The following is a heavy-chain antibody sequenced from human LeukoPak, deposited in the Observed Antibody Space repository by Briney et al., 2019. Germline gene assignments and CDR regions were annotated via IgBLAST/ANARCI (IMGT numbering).Heavy chain of an antibody. CDR2: FDPEDGET. CDR3: ARGPGRGSSSWSHHIDY. J-gene: IGHJ4*02. Sequence: ASVKVSCKVSGYTLTELSMHWVRQAPGKGLEWMGGFDPEDGETIYAQKFQSRVTMTEDTSTDTAYMELSSLRSEDTAVYYCARGPGRGSSSWSHHIDYWGQGTLVTVSS. V-gene: IGHV1-24*01. D-gene: IGHD6-13*01. CDR1: GYTLTELS.